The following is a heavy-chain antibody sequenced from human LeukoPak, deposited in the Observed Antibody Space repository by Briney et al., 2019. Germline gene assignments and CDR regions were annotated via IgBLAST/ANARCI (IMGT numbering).Heavy chain of an antibody. V-gene: IGHV4-30-4*01. Sequence: PSETLSLTCTVSGGSISSGDYYWSWIRQPPGKGLEWIGYIYYSGSSYYNPSLKSRVTISVDTSKNQFSLKLSSVTAADTAVYYCARGCHFSGGSCYYNYWGQGTLVTVSS. CDR1: GGSISSGDYY. CDR2: IYYSGSS. D-gene: IGHD2-15*01. J-gene: IGHJ4*02. CDR3: ARGCHFSGGSCYYNY.